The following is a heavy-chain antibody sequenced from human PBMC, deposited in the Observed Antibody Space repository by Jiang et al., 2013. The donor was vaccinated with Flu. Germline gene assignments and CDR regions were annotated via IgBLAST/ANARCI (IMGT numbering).Heavy chain of an antibody. Sequence: GLVKPSETLSLTCTVSGVSITGYYWSWIRQPPGKGLEWIGYIYYQGNTNYNPSLGSRLTMSVDTSENQFSLRMSSVIAADTAVYYCARFSSGPAVFDHWGQGTLVAVSS. CDR2: IYYQGNT. D-gene: IGHD3-22*01. V-gene: IGHV4-59*01. J-gene: IGHJ4*02. CDR3: ARFSSGPAVFDH. CDR1: GVSITGYY.